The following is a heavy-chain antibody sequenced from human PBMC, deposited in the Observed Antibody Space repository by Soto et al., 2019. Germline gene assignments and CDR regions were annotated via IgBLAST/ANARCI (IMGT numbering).Heavy chain of an antibody. CDR2: IYYTGST. D-gene: IGHD4-17*01. CDR3: AHRTTTVTWWFDP. Sequence: SETLSLTCTVSGGSVSSGNYYWSWIRQPPGKGLEWIGFIYYTGSTSYNPSLKSRVTISIDTSKNQVVLTMTNMDPADTATYFCAHRTTTVTWWFDPWGQGTLVTVSS. CDR1: GGSVSSGNYY. V-gene: IGHV4-61*01. J-gene: IGHJ5*02.